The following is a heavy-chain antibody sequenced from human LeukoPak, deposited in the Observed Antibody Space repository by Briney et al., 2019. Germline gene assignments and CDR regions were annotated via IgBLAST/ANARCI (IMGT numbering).Heavy chain of an antibody. J-gene: IGHJ4*02. D-gene: IGHD1-26*01. Sequence: GGSLRLSCAASGFTVTGNYMSWVRHAPGKGLEWVSVIYSGGSTFYADSVKGRFTISRDNSKNTLFLQMHSLRAEDTAVYYCARGAIFVGGVGAQDYWGQGTLVTVSS. CDR3: ARGAIFVGGVGAQDY. CDR1: GFTVTGNY. V-gene: IGHV3-53*01. CDR2: IYSGGST.